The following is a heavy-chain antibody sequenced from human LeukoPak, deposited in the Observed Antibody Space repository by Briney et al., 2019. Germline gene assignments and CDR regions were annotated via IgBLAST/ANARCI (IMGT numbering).Heavy chain of an antibody. V-gene: IGHV3-23*01. D-gene: IGHD3-10*01. CDR2: VSGSVGST. J-gene: IGHJ4*02. CDR1: GFTFSDYY. Sequence: AGSLRLSCAASGFTFSDYYMSWIRQPPGTGLKLVSAVSGSVGSTCYSDSVIGRFTISRVNSQNTLYLQMNSLRAEETAVYYCAKELYYFGAGSPAGFDYWGQGTLVTVSS. CDR3: AKELYYFGAGSPAGFDY.